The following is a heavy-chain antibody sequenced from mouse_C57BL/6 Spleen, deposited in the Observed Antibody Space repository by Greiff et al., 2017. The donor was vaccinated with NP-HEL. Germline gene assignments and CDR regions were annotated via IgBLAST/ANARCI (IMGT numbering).Heavy chain of an antibody. J-gene: IGHJ4*01. V-gene: IGHV5-4*01. Sequence: EVMLVESGGGLVKPGGSLKLSCAASGFTFSSYAMSWVRQTPEKRLEWVATISDGGSYTYYPDNVKGRFTISRDNAKNNLYLQMSHLKSEDTAMYYCARDYDYVDYYAMDYWGQGTSVTVSS. CDR1: GFTFSSYA. D-gene: IGHD2-4*01. CDR2: ISDGGSYT. CDR3: ARDYDYVDYYAMDY.